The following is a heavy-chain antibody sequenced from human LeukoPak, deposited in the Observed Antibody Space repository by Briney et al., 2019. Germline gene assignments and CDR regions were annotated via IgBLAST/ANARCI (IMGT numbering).Heavy chain of an antibody. CDR1: GFTFSSYS. J-gene: IGHJ6*02. Sequence: GGSLRLSCAASGFTFSSYSMNWVRQAPGKGLEWVSSISSSSSYIYYADSVKGRFTISRDNAKNSLYLQMNSLRAEDTAVYYCARRDYYDSSGYYSPYYYGMDVWGQGTTVTVSS. D-gene: IGHD3-22*01. V-gene: IGHV3-21*01. CDR2: ISSSSSYI. CDR3: ARRDYYDSSGYYSPYYYGMDV.